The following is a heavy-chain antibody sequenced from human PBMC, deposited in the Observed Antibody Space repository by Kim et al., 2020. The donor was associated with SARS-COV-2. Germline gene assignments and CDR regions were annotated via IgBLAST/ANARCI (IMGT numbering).Heavy chain of an antibody. CDR3: ARGKRDSSGWYRGFDY. Sequence: SETLSLTCAVYGGSFSGYYWSWIRQPPGKGLEWIGEINHSGSTNYNPSLKSRVTISVDTSKNQFSLKLSSVTAADTAVYYCARGKRDSSGWYRGFDYWGQGTLVTVSS. CDR2: INHSGST. J-gene: IGHJ4*02. D-gene: IGHD6-19*01. V-gene: IGHV4-34*01. CDR1: GGSFSGYY.